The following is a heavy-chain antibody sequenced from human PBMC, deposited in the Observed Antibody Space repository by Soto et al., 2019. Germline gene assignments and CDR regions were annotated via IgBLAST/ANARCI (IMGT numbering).Heavy chain of an antibody. J-gene: IGHJ3*01. CDR2: IHSDGSST. Sequence: EVQLVESGGGLVQPGASLRLSCAASGFTFSYYWMHWVHQAPGKGLVWVSRIHSDGSSTTYADSVKGRFTISTDNARNTLYLQMNSLRAEDTAVYYCARGDRGAFDLWGQGTVVTVSS. CDR3: ARGDRGAFDL. CDR1: GFTFSYYW. D-gene: IGHD1-26*01. V-gene: IGHV3-74*01.